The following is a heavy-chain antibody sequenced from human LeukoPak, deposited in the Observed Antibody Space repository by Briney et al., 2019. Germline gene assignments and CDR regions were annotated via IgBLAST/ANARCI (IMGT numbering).Heavy chain of an antibody. CDR3: VAADIAEYFQH. CDR2: ISVYNGNT. Sequence: GASVKVSCKASGYTFTSYGISWVRQAPGQGLEWMGWISVYNGNTNYAQKLQGRVTMTTDTSTSTAYMEVRSLRSDDTAVYYCVAADIAEYFQHWGQGTLVTVSS. J-gene: IGHJ1*01. CDR1: GYTFTSYG. V-gene: IGHV1-18*01. D-gene: IGHD6-25*01.